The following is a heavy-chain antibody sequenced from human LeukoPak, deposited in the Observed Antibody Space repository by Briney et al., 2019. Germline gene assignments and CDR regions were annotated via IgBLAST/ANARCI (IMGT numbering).Heavy chain of an antibody. Sequence: GRSLRLSCAASGLTFDDYAMHWVRQAPGKGLEWVSGISWNSGSIGYADSVKGRFTISRDNAKNSLYLQMNSLRAEDTAIYYCAKGAYDYIEIGYFDSWGQGTLVTVSS. CDR3: AKGAYDYIEIGYFDS. D-gene: IGHD5-12*01. CDR2: ISWNSGSI. J-gene: IGHJ4*02. CDR1: GLTFDDYA. V-gene: IGHV3-9*01.